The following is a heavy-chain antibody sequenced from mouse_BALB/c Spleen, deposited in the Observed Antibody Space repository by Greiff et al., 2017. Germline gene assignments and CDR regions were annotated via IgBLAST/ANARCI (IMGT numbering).Heavy chain of an antibody. Sequence: QVQLQQPGAELVMPGASVKMSCKASGYTFTDYWMHWVKQRPGQGLEWIGAIDTSDSYTSYNQKFKGKATLTVAESSSTAYMQLSSLTSEDSAVYYCASGYYGNYSYWGQGTTLTVSS. CDR3: ASGYYGNYSY. V-gene: IGHV1-69*01. D-gene: IGHD2-1*01. J-gene: IGHJ2*01. CDR1: GYTFTDYW. CDR2: IDTSDSYT.